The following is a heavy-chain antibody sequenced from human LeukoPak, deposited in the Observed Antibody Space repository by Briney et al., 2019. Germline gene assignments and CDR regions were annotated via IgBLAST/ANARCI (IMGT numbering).Heavy chain of an antibody. Sequence: GGSLRLSCAASGFTFSSYSMNWVRQAPGKGLEWVSCISSSSGYIYYADSVKGRFTTSRDNAKNSLYLQMNSLRAEDTAVYYCARDLRSSGYYAFDYWGQGTLVTVSS. D-gene: IGHD3-22*01. J-gene: IGHJ4*02. V-gene: IGHV3-21*01. CDR1: GFTFSSYS. CDR2: ISSSSGYI. CDR3: ARDLRSSGYYAFDY.